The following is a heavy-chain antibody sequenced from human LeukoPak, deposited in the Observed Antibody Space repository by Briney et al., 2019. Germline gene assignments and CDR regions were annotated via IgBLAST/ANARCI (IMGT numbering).Heavy chain of an antibody. CDR1: GFTFNIYW. Sequence: GGSLILSCATSGFTFNIYWMQWVRQVPGKGLVWVSRIDSNGGGATYADSVKGRFTTSRDNGNNTMYLQMNSLRAEDTAIYYCARAKYSSRWSLDYWGQGTLVTVSS. CDR3: ARAKYSSRWSLDY. V-gene: IGHV3-74*03. CDR2: IDSNGGGA. D-gene: IGHD6-13*01. J-gene: IGHJ4*02.